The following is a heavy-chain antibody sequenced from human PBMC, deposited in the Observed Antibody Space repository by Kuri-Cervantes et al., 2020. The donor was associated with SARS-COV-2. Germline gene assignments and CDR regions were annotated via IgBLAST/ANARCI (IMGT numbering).Heavy chain of an antibody. J-gene: IGHJ6*02. V-gene: IGHV1-46*01. D-gene: IGHD1-26*01. CDR1: GYTFTSYY. CDR2: INPSGGST. Sequence: ASVKVSCKASGYTFTSYYMHWVRQAPGQGLEWMGIINPSGGSTSYAQKFQGRVTMTRDTSTSTVYMELSSLRSEDTAVYYCARPGGNYYYYYGMDVWGQGITVTVSS. CDR3: ARPGGNYYYYYGMDV.